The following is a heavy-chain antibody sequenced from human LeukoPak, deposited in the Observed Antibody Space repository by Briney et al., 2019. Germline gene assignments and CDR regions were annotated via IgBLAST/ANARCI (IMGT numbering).Heavy chain of an antibody. J-gene: IGHJ4*02. Sequence: ASVKVSCKASGYTFTRYGISWVRQAPGQGREWMGWISAYNGNTNYAQKIQGRVTMTTDTSTSTAYMELRSLRSDDTAVYYCARDAGYFDSSDYWGQGTLVTVSS. CDR3: ARDAGYFDSSDY. D-gene: IGHD3-22*01. V-gene: IGHV1-18*01. CDR2: ISAYNGNT. CDR1: GYTFTRYG.